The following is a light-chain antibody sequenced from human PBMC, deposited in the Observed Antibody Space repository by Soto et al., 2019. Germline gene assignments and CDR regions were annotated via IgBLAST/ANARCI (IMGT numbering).Light chain of an antibody. J-gene: IGLJ1*01. Sequence: QSVLTQPPSVSEAPRQRVTISCSGSSSNIGNNDVNWYQQLPVKAPKLLIYYDDLLPSGVSDRFSGSKSGTSASLAISGLQSEDEADYYCATWDDRLNGHVFGTGTKLTVL. CDR3: ATWDDRLNGHV. V-gene: IGLV1-36*01. CDR1: SSNIGNND. CDR2: YDD.